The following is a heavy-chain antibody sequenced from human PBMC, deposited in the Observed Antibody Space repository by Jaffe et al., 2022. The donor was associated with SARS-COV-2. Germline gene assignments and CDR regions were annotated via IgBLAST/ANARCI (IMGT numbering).Heavy chain of an antibody. V-gene: IGHV3-33*01. D-gene: IGHD6-13*01. CDR2: IWYDGSNK. CDR1: GFTFSSYG. J-gene: IGHJ4*02. Sequence: QVQLVESGGGVVQPGRSLRLSCAASGFTFSSYGMHWVRQAPGKGLEWVAVIWYDGSNKYYADSVKGRFTISRDNSKNTLYLQMNSLRAEDTAVYYCARDIGQQLVPKPQPSPAAPDYWGQGTLVTVSS. CDR3: ARDIGQQLVPKPQPSPAAPDY.